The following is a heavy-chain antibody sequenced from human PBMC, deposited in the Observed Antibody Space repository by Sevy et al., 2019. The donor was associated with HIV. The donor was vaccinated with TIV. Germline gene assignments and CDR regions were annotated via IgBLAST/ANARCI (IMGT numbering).Heavy chain of an antibody. CDR1: GFTFSSYG. D-gene: IGHD3-22*01. CDR3: AKGGLRHYDSSSYYAGPDAFHI. V-gene: IGHV3-23*01. CDR2: ISRSGGRT. Sequence: GGSLRLSCAASGFTFSSYGMSWVRQAPGKGLEWVSAISRSGGRTYYADSVKGRFTISRDNSKNMLYLQMNSLRAEDTAVHYCAKGGLRHYDSSSYYAGPDAFHIWGQGTMVTVSS. J-gene: IGHJ3*02.